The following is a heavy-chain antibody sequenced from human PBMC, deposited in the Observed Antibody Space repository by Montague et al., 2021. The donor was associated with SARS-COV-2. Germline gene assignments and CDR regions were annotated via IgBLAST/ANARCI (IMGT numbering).Heavy chain of an antibody. Sequence: QSGAEVKKPGESLKISCKGSEYSFTSYWIGWVRQMPGKGLEWMGIIYPGDSDTRYSPSFQGQVTISADKSISTAYLQWSSLKASDTAMYYCARLSSGCSGGSCYLDYYGMDVWGQGTTVTVSS. D-gene: IGHD2-15*01. CDR1: EYSFTSYW. J-gene: IGHJ6*02. CDR3: ARLSSGCSGGSCYLDYYGMDV. V-gene: IGHV5-51*01. CDR2: IYPGDSDT.